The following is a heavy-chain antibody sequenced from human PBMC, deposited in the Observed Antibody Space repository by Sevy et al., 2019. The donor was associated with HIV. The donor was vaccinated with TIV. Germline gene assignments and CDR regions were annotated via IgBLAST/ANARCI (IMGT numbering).Heavy chain of an antibody. D-gene: IGHD1-26*01. CDR1: GFTFSPYW. CDR3: ARAVGLDS. CDR2: IRPDGSDK. Sequence: GGSLRLSCEASGFTFSPYWMTWVRQAPGKGLEWVANIRPDGSDKYYVDSVKGRFTISRDNAKNSLYLQMNSLRADDTAMYYCARAVGLDSWGQGALVTVSS. V-gene: IGHV3-7*01. J-gene: IGHJ4*02.